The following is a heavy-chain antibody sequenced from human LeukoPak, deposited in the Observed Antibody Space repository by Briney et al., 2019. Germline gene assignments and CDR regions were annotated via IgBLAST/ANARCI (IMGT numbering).Heavy chain of an antibody. V-gene: IGHV4-38-2*01. D-gene: IGHD3-16*01. CDR2: IFHSGIA. Sequence: SETLSLTCEVSNYPITSDYYRVWDRQPPGKGLEWIGQIFHSGIAHYNPSLKSRVTMSVYTSRSQFSVNLNSVTAADTAVYYCARAGFGTAYNRFYYYMYVWGRRTTVTVSS. J-gene: IGHJ6*03. CDR1: NYPITSDYY. CDR3: ARAGFGTAYNRFYYYMYV.